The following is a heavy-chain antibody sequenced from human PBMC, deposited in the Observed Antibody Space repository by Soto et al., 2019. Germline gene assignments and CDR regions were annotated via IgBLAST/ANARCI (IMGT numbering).Heavy chain of an antibody. Sequence: VQLVESGGGVVQPGRSLRLSCAASGFTFSDYAMHWVRQAPGKGLEWVAVVSHDGRNTHYADSVKGRFTISRDSSKNPVSRAMTSLRAEDTAVYYCAKGGRQWLVTSDFNYWGQGALVTVSS. CDR1: GFTFSDYA. CDR3: AKGGRQWLVTSDFNY. J-gene: IGHJ4*02. D-gene: IGHD6-19*01. CDR2: VSHDGRNT. V-gene: IGHV3-30*18.